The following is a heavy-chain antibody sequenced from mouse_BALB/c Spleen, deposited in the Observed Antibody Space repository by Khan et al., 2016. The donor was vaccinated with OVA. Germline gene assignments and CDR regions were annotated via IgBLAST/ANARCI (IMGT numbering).Heavy chain of an antibody. Sequence: EVKLLESGPGLVKPSQSLSLTCTVTGYSITNNYAGNWIRQFPGNKLEWMGYISYSGSTNYNPSLKSRISITRDTSKNQFFLQLNSVTTEDTATNYCARGNYYGYYIDDWGKGTTRTGSS. CDR2: ISYSGST. CDR3: ARGNYYGYYIDD. D-gene: IGHD1-1*01. CDR1: GYSITNNYA. V-gene: IGHV3-2*02. J-gene: IGHJ2*01.